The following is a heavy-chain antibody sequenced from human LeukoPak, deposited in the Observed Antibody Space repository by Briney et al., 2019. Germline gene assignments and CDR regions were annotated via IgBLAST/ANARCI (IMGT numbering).Heavy chain of an antibody. D-gene: IGHD2-2*01. J-gene: IGHJ4*02. CDR1: GYTFTSYY. CDR2: INPSGGST. CDR3: ARVCRPRSTSCAIDY. V-gene: IGHV1-46*01. Sequence: ASVKVSCKASGYTFTSYYMHWVRQALGQGLEWMGIINPSGGSTSYAQKFQGRVTMTRDTSTSTVYMELSSLRSEDTGVYYCARVCRPRSTSCAIDYWGQGTLVTVSS.